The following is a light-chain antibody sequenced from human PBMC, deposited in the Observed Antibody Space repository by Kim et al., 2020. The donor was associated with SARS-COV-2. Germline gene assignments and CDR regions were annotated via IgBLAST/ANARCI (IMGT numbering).Light chain of an antibody. CDR2: WAS. J-gene: IGKJ1*01. Sequence: DIVMTQSPDSLAVSLGERATINCKSSQSILYSSNNKNYLTWYQHKPGQPPKLLIYWASTRESGVPDRFSGSGSGTDFTLTISSLQAEDVAIYYFQQYYSSPVTFGQGTKVDIK. CDR3: QQYYSSPVT. CDR1: QSILYSSNNKNY. V-gene: IGKV4-1*01.